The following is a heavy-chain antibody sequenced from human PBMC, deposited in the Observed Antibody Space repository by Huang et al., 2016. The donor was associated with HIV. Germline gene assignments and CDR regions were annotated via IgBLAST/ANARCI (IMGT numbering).Heavy chain of an antibody. CDR2: KNHSGRT. CDR3: ARERMMSWLDDHDAFDI. D-gene: IGHD1-1*01. Sequence: QVQLQQWGAGLLKPSETLSLTCAVYGGSFSGYNWSWISQAPAKGQEGIGEKNHSGRTNTDPTHKMRLSISVDTSKHHFSLKLSSVTAADTAVYYCARERMMSWLDDHDAFDIWGQGTMVTVSS. CDR1: GGSFSGYN. V-gene: IGHV4-34*01. J-gene: IGHJ3*02.